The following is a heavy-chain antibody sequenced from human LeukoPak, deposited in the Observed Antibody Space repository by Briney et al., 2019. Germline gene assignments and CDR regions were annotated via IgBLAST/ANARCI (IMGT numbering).Heavy chain of an antibody. CDR1: GYTFTGYY. D-gene: IGHD6-25*01. CDR2: INPNSGAT. J-gene: IGHJ4*02. V-gene: IGHV1-2*06. Sequence: ASVKVSCKASGYTFTGYYMHWVRQAPGQGREWMGRINPNSGATNYAQKFQVRVTMTRDTSISTAYMELSRLRSDDTAVYYCARDHGSNFDYWGQGTLVTVSS. CDR3: ARDHGSNFDY.